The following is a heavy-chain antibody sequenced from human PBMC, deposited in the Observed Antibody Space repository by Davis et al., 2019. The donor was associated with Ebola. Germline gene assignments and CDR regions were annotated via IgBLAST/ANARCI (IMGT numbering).Heavy chain of an antibody. CDR2: IYHSGST. CDR3: SRRAASGTLDY. Sequence: MPSETLSLTCAVSGGSISSSNWWSWVRQPPGKGLEWIGEIYHSGSTNHNPSLKSRLTISVDTSKNQFSLTLRSVTAADTALYYCSRRAASGTLDYWGQGILVTVSS. J-gene: IGHJ4*02. D-gene: IGHD6-13*01. CDR1: GGSISSSNW. V-gene: IGHV4-4*02.